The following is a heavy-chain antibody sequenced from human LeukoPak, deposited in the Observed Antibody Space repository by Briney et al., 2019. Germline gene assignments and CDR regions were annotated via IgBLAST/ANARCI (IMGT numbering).Heavy chain of an antibody. V-gene: IGHV3-30*18. J-gene: IGHJ4*02. CDR3: AKDRAVTPRSVYYFDY. Sequence: GGSLRLSCAASGFTFSSYGMHWVRQAPGKGLEWVAVITYDGSNKYYADSVKGRFTISRDNSKNTLYLQMNSLRAEDTAVYYCAKDRAVTPRSVYYFDYWGQGTLVTVSS. CDR2: ITYDGSNK. CDR1: GFTFSSYG. D-gene: IGHD4-17*01.